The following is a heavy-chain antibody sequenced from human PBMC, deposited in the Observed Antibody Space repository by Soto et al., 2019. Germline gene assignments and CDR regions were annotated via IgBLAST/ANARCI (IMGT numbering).Heavy chain of an antibody. Sequence: GGSLRLSCAASGFTFDDYAMHWVRQAPGKGLEWVSGISWNSGSIGYADSVKGRFTISRDNAKNSLYLQMNSLRAEDTALYYCAKDISSRYYYYYYYGMDVWGQGTTVTVSS. D-gene: IGHD3-22*01. CDR2: ISWNSGSI. CDR3: AKDISSRYYYYYYYGMDV. CDR1: GFTFDDYA. J-gene: IGHJ6*02. V-gene: IGHV3-9*01.